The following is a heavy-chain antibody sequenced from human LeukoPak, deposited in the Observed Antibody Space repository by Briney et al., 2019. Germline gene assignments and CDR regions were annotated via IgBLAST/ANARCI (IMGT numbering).Heavy chain of an antibody. CDR1: GFTFSSYA. V-gene: IGHV3-23*01. D-gene: IGHD3-22*01. CDR3: AKAGHATYYYDSSGYAFDY. Sequence: GGSLRLSCAASGFTFSSYAMSWVRQAPGKGLEWVSAISGSGGSTYYADSVKGRFTISRDNSKNTLYLQMNSLRAEDTAVYYCAKAGHATYYYDSSGYAFDYWGQGTLVTASS. CDR2: ISGSGGST. J-gene: IGHJ4*02.